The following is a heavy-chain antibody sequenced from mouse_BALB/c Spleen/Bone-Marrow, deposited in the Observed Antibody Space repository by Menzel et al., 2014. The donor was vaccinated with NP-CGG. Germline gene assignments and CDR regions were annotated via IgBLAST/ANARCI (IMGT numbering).Heavy chain of an antibody. CDR3: ANYYYGSSYGFAH. CDR2: IDPANGNT. D-gene: IGHD1-1*01. CDR1: GFNIKDTY. Sequence: VQLQQSGAGLVKPGASVKLSCTASGFNIKDTYMHWVKQRPEQGLEWIGRIDPANGNTKYDPKFQGKATITADTSSNTAYLQLSSLTSEDTAVYYCANYYYGSSYGFAHWAQATLVTFSA. V-gene: IGHV14-3*02. J-gene: IGHJ3*01.